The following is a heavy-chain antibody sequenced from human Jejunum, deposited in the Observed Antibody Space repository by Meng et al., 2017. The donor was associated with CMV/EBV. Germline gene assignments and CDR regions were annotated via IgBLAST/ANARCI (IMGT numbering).Heavy chain of an antibody. CDR2: SGITGNT. V-gene: IGHV3-23*01. CDR3: AKSIDSSRHSFDY. D-gene: IGHD6-13*01. CDR1: GLTVSSKA. J-gene: IGHJ4*02. Sequence: AASGLTVSSKAMSWVSQAPGKGLEWVSVSGITGNTYYADSVKGRFTISRDNSKNTLYLQMNSLRAEDAAVYYCAKSIDSSRHSFDYWGQGTLVTVSS.